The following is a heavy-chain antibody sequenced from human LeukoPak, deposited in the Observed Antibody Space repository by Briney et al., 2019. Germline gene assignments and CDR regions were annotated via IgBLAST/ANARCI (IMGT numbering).Heavy chain of an antibody. Sequence: SETLSLTCTVSGGSISSSSYNWGWIRPPPGKGLEWIVGIYYSGKAYYNPSLKSRVTISVDTSKNQFSLKLSSVTAADTAVYYCARHVPGEYSSRFNWFDPWGQGTLVTVSS. CDR1: GGSISSSSYN. D-gene: IGHD6-13*01. CDR3: ARHVPGEYSSRFNWFDP. J-gene: IGHJ5*02. CDR2: IYYSGKA. V-gene: IGHV4-39*01.